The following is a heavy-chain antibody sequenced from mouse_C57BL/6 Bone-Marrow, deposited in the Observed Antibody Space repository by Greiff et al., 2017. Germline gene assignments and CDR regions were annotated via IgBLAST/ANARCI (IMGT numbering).Heavy chain of an antibody. CDR3: ARPYYYGSSYGFAH. J-gene: IGHJ3*01. D-gene: IGHD1-1*01. CDR2: IWSGGST. Sequence: QVQLKESGPGLVQPSQSLSITCTVSGFSLTSYGVHWVRQSPGKGLEWLGVIWSGGSTDYNAAFISRLSISKDNSKSQVFFKMNSLQADDTAIYYCARPYYYGSSYGFAHWGQGTLVTVSA. CDR1: GFSLTSYG. V-gene: IGHV2-2*01.